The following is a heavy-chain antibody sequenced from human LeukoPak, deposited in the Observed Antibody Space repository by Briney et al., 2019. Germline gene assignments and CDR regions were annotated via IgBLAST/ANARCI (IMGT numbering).Heavy chain of an antibody. CDR1: GFTVSSNY. V-gene: IGHV3-53*01. J-gene: IGHJ4*02. Sequence: PGGSLRLSCAASGFTVSSNYMSWVRQAPGKGLEWVSVIYSDGRTYYADSVKGRFTISRDNAKNSLYLQMNSLRAEDTAVYYCARDCTVTGFYWGQGTLVTVSS. D-gene: IGHD4-17*01. CDR3: ARDCTVTGFY. CDR2: IYSDGRT.